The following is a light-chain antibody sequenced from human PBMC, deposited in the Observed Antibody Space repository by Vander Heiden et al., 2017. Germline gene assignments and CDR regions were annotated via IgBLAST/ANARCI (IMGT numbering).Light chain of an antibody. CDR3: QSYDTSLSGV. CDR1: GSNLGAGYD. Sequence: VLPQPPSVSGAPGQMVTISCTGRGSNLGAGYDVQWYQQLPGTAPKLLIYANTNRPSGVPDRCSGSKSATSASLAITGLRAEDEADYYCQSYDTSLSGVFGGGTRLTVL. J-gene: IGLJ3*02. CDR2: ANT. V-gene: IGLV1-40*01.